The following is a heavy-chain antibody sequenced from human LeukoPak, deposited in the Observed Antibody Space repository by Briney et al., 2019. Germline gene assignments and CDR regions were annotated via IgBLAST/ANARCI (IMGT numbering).Heavy chain of an antibody. V-gene: IGHV3-66*01. Sequence: GGSLRLSCAASEFTFSSYAMSWVRQAPGKGLDWVSLIYSGGSTYYADSVKGRFTISRDNSKNTLYLQMNSLRDEDTAVYYCASGRRGIIAAGLDYWGQGTLVTVSS. CDR3: ASGRRGIIAAGLDY. D-gene: IGHD6-13*01. CDR1: EFTFSSYA. J-gene: IGHJ4*02. CDR2: IYSGGST.